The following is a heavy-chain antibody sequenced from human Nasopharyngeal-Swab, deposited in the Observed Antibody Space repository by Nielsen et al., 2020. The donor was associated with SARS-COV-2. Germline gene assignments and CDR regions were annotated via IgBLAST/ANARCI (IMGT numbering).Heavy chain of an antibody. D-gene: IGHD3-10*01. V-gene: IGHV3-7*03. CDR3: AKIGGIGSVDY. CDR1: GFIYSAYW. Sequence: GESPNTPCPASGFIYSAYWMSWFRQPPGQGLEWVANIVAVGSEEYYVDSVRGRLTISRDNAKKSLSLQMNTLRAEDTAVYYCAKIGGIGSVDYWGQGAPVSVSS. CDR2: IVAVGSEE. J-gene: IGHJ4*02.